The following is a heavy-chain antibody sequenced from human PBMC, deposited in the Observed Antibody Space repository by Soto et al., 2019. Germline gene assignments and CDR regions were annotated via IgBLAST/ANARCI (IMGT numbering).Heavy chain of an antibody. CDR1: GYTFTNYG. CDR2: GGPYNGNT. V-gene: IGHV1-18*04. CDR3: ARCYCSLGSCYTCWHFDL. J-gene: IGHJ2*01. Sequence: QVQLVQSGAEVKKPGASVRVSCKASGYTFTNYGISWVRQAPGQGLEWMGWGGPYNGNTDHAQNFQGRVTMTTDRSTNTAYMELGSLRSDDTALYYCARCYCSLGSCYTCWHFDLWGRGTLVTVSS. D-gene: IGHD2-15*01.